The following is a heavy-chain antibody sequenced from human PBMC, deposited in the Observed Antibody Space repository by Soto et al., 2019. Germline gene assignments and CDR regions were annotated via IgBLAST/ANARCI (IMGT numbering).Heavy chain of an antibody. Sequence: EVQLLESGGGLVQPGGSLRLSCAASGFTFSSYAMSWVRQAPGKGREWVSAISGSGGSTYYADSVKGRFTISRDNSKNTLYLQMNSLRAEDTAVYYCAKAGIVVVPAAIYYGMDVWGQGTTVTVSS. D-gene: IGHD2-2*01. CDR3: AKAGIVVVPAAIYYGMDV. J-gene: IGHJ6*02. CDR1: GFTFSSYA. V-gene: IGHV3-23*01. CDR2: ISGSGGST.